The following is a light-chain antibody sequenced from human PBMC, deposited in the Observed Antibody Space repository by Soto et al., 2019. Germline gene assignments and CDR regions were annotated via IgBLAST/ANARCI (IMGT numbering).Light chain of an antibody. CDR2: DAS. J-gene: IGKJ4*01. CDR3: QQFSSYPLT. V-gene: IGKV3-20*01. CDR1: QTVRNNY. Sequence: EIVMTQSQATLSVSPCERATLSCSASQTVRNNYLAWYQQKPGQAPRLLIYDASSRATGIPDRFSGGGPGTDFTLTISRLEPEDFAVYYCQQFSSYPLTFGGGTKVDIK.